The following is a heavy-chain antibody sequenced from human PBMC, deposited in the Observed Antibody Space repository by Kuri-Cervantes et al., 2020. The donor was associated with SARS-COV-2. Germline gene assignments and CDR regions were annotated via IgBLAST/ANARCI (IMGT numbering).Heavy chain of an antibody. V-gene: IGHV3-30-3*01. J-gene: IGHJ6*02. CDR1: GFTFSSYA. CDR2: ISYDGSSK. D-gene: IGHD1-1*01. Sequence: GESLKISCAASGFTFSSYAMHWVRQAPGKGLEWVAVISYDGSSKYYADSVKGRFTISRDNSKNTLYLQMNSLRAEDTAVYYCARDDEYLSGTYYYYDMKVCGQGITVTVSS. CDR3: ARDDEYLSGTYYYYDMKV.